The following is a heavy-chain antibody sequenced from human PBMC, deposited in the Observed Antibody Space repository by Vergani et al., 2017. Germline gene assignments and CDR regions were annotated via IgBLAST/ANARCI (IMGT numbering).Heavy chain of an antibody. CDR3: ARAHGYSYGYFDY. Sequence: QVQLQESGPGLVKPSQTLSLTCTVSCGSICSGCYFWSLVPQPPGKGLEWIGYIYYSGSTNYNPSLKSRVTISVDTSKNQFSLKLSSVTAADTAVYYCARAHGYSYGYFDYWGQGTLVAVSS. J-gene: IGHJ4*02. V-gene: IGHV4-61*01. CDR2: IYYSGST. D-gene: IGHD5-18*01. CDR1: CGSICSGCYF.